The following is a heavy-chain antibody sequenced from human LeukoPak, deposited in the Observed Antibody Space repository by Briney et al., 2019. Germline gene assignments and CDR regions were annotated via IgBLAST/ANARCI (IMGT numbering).Heavy chain of an antibody. CDR3: ARDRGYCRGGRCYSNYFDL. CDR2: ISYDGSNK. J-gene: IGHJ4*02. Sequence: GGSLRLSCAASGFTFSSYGMHWVRQAPGKGLEWVAVISYDGSNKYYADSVKGRFTISRDNSKNTVYLQMNSLRAEDTAVYFCARDRGYCRGGRCYSNYFDLWGQGTLVTVSS. CDR1: GFTFSSYG. V-gene: IGHV3-30*03. D-gene: IGHD2-15*01.